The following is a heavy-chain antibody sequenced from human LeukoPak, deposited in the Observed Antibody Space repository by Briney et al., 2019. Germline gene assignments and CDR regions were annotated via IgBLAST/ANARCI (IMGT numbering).Heavy chain of an antibody. CDR3: ARDHPNLYKWLHGAFDI. D-gene: IGHD3-22*01. J-gene: IGHJ3*02. Sequence: GGSLRLSCAASGFTFSSYAMHWVRQAPGKGLEWVAVISYDGSNKYYADSVKGRFTISRDNSKNTLYLQMNSLRAEDTAVYYCARDHPNLYKWLHGAFDIWGQGTMVTVSS. V-gene: IGHV3-30-3*01. CDR2: ISYDGSNK. CDR1: GFTFSSYA.